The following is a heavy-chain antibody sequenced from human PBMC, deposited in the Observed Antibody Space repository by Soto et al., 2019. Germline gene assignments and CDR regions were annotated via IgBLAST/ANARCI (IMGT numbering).Heavy chain of an antibody. V-gene: IGHV4-59*01. J-gene: IGHJ5*02. CDR3: ARCPIDHNWFDP. CDR1: GSDITTYY. Sequence: CLTCSVSGSDITTYYWSWLRQSPGKGLEWIGHIYDTGSTSYNPSLKSRVTISVDTSKKQFSLRLSAVTAADTAVYYCARCPIDHNWFDPWVQGTMVSACS. CDR2: IYDTGST. D-gene: IGHD3-9*01.